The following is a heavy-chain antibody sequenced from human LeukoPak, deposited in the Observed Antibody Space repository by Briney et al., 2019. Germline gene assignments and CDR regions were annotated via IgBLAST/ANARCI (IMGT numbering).Heavy chain of an antibody. Sequence: SETLSLTCAVSGYSISSGYYWGWIRQPPGKGLEWIGSIYHSGSTYYNPSLKSRVTISVDTSKNQSSLKLSSVTAADTAVYYCARWSYGDFLKYWGQGTLVTVSS. CDR2: IYHSGST. CDR1: GYSISSGYY. J-gene: IGHJ4*02. CDR3: ARWSYGDFLKY. D-gene: IGHD4-17*01. V-gene: IGHV4-38-2*01.